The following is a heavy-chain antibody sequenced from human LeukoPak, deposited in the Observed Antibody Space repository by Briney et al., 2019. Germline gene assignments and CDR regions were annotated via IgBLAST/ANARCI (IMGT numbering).Heavy chain of an antibody. CDR3: ARADCSSSSCYELDY. D-gene: IGHD2-2*01. Sequence: GGSLRLSCAASGFTFSSYSMNWVRQAPGKGLEWVSSISSSSSYIYYADSVKGRFTISRDNAKNSLYLQMNSLRAEDTAVYYCARADCSSSSCYELDYWGQGTLVTVSS. CDR2: ISSSSSYI. CDR1: GFTFSSYS. J-gene: IGHJ4*02. V-gene: IGHV3-21*01.